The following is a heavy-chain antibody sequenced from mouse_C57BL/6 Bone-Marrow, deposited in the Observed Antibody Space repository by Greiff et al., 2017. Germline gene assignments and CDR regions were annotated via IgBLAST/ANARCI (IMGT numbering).Heavy chain of an antibody. J-gene: IGHJ2*01. CDR3: ARGTTVVDSDY. CDR1: GYAFTNYL. CDR2: INPGSGGT. D-gene: IGHD1-1*01. V-gene: IGHV1-54*01. Sequence: LVESGAELVRPGTSVKVSCKASGYAFTNYLIEWVKQRPGQGLEWIGVINPGSGGTNYNEKFKGKATLTADKSSSTAYMQLSSLTSEDSAVYFCARGTTVVDSDYWGQGTTLTVSS.